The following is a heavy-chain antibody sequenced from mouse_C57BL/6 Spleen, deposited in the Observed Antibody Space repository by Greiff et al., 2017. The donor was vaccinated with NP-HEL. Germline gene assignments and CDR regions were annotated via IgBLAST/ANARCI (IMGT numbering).Heavy chain of an antibody. CDR2: ISYDGSN. Sequence: EVQLQQSGPGLVKPSQSLSLTCSVTGYSITSGYYWNWIRQFPGNKLEWMGYISYDGSNNYNPSLKNRISITRDTSKNQFFLKLNSVTTEDTATYYCASRRVYDGYQFAYWGQGTLVTVSA. V-gene: IGHV3-6*01. D-gene: IGHD2-3*01. CDR1: GYSITSGYY. CDR3: ASRRVYDGYQFAY. J-gene: IGHJ3*01.